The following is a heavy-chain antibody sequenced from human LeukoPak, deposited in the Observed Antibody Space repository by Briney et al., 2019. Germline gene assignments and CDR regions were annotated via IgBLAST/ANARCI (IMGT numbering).Heavy chain of an antibody. J-gene: IGHJ6*02. V-gene: IGHV4-34*01. Sequence: SETLSLTCAVYGASFSGYYWSWIRQPPGKGLEWIGEINHSGSTNYNPSLKSRVTISVDTSKNQFSLKLSSVTAADTAVYYCASRLYYYYGMDVWGQGTTVTVSS. CDR2: INHSGST. CDR3: ASRLYYYYGMDV. CDR1: GASFSGYY.